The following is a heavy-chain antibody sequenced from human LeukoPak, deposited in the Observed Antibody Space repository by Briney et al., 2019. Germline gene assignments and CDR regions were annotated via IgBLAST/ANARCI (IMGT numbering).Heavy chain of an antibody. CDR3: AKSWEILSSSWYLSFDS. CDR2: ISNSGGRT. V-gene: IGHV3-23*01. J-gene: IGHJ4*02. D-gene: IGHD6-13*01. Sequence: GGSLRLSCAATGFIFSNYAMTWVRQTPGKGLEWVSTISNSGGRTFYADYVKGRFTIPRDNSKNTLSLQMNSLRADDSAVYYCAKSWEILSSSWYLSFDSWGQGILVTVSS. CDR1: GFIFSNYA.